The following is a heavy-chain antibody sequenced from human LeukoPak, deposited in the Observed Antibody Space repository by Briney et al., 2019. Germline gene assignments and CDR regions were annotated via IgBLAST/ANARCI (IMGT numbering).Heavy chain of an antibody. J-gene: IGHJ4*02. CDR2: IYYSGST. Sequence: SETLSLTCTVSAGSISSYYWSCIRQPPGKGLEWIGYIYYSGSTNYNPSLKSRVTISVDTSKNQFSLKLSSVTAADTYVYYCARGATSQSYFDSRGQGTLVTVSS. CDR3: ARGATSQSYFDS. D-gene: IGHD4-11*01. CDR1: AGSISSYY. V-gene: IGHV4-59*01.